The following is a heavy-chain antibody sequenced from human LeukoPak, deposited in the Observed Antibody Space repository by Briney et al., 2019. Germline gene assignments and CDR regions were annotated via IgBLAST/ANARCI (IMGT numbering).Heavy chain of an antibody. J-gene: IGHJ5*02. Sequence: ASVKVSCKASGYTFTSYYMHWVRQAPGQGLEWMGIINPSGGSTSYTQKFQGRVTMTRDTSTSTVYMDLSSLRSEDTAVYYCARGNQNIVVVPAAIYWFDPWGQGTLVTVSS. D-gene: IGHD2-2*01. CDR2: INPSGGST. V-gene: IGHV1-46*01. CDR3: ARGNQNIVVVPAAIYWFDP. CDR1: GYTFTSYY.